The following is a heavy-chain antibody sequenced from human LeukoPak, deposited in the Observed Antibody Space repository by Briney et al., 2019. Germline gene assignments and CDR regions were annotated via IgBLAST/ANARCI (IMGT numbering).Heavy chain of an antibody. CDR1: GFTFSSYG. J-gene: IGHJ3*02. V-gene: IGHV3-30*18. CDR2: ISYDGSNK. Sequence: PGRSLRLSCAASGFTFSSYGMHWVRQAPGKGLEWVAVISYDGSNKYYADSVKGRFTISRDNSKNTLYLQMNSLRAEDTAVYYCAKGRWYYDSSGYDDAFDIWGQGTMVTVSS. D-gene: IGHD3-22*01. CDR3: AKGRWYYDSSGYDDAFDI.